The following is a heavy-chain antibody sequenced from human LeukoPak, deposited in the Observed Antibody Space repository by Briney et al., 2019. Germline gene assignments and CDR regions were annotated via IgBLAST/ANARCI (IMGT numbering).Heavy chain of an antibody. CDR1: GFAFSSYE. CDR2: ISSSGSTI. Sequence: VGTLRLSCAASGFAFSSYEMNWVRQAPGKGLEWVSYISSSGSTIYYAVSVKGRFTISRDNAKNSLYLQMNSLKAEDTAVYYCVSVYWVKGTLVTVSS. CDR3: VSVY. J-gene: IGHJ4*02. V-gene: IGHV3-48*03.